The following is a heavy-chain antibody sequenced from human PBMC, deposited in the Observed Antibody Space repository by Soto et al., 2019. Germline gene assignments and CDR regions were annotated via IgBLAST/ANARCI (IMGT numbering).Heavy chain of an antibody. Sequence: EVPLVESGGGLIQPGGSLRLSCVASGFTVSDSYMSWVRQAPGRGLEWISVIYTGTSAYYADSVRGRFTISRDNSKNTLYLKMNSLRAEDTAVYYCARDGGSYVWGQGTLVTVSS. D-gene: IGHD3-10*01. CDR3: ARDGGSYV. CDR1: GFTVSDSY. CDR2: IYTGTSA. J-gene: IGHJ4*02. V-gene: IGHV3-53*01.